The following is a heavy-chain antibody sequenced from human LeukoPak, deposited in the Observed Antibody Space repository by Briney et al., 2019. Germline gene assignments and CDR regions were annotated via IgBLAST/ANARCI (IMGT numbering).Heavy chain of an antibody. J-gene: IGHJ6*03. Sequence: GESLKISCKGSGYSFTSYWIGWVRQMPGKGLEWMGIIYPGDSDTRYSPSFQGQVTISADKSISTAYLQWSSLKASDTAMYYCARAPIVLRYFDWPHMDVWGKGTTVTVSS. V-gene: IGHV5-51*01. CDR2: IYPGDSDT. D-gene: IGHD3-9*01. CDR1: GYSFTSYW. CDR3: ARAPIVLRYFDWPHMDV.